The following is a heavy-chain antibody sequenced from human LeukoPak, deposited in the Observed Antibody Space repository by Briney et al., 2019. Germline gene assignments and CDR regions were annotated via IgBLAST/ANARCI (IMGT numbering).Heavy chain of an antibody. CDR1: GYSFTTYW. CDR3: ATSSPYGSGSYSRVGAFDI. Sequence: GESLKISCKGSGYSFTTYWIAWVRQMPGKGLEWMGFIYPGDSDTRYSPSFQGQVTISADKSISTAYLQWSSLKASDTAMYYCATSSPYGSGSYSRVGAFDIWGQGTMVTVSS. J-gene: IGHJ3*02. CDR2: IYPGDSDT. V-gene: IGHV5-51*01. D-gene: IGHD3-10*01.